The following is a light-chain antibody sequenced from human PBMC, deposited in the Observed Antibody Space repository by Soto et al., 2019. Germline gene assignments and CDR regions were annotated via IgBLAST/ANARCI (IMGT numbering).Light chain of an antibody. CDR2: DAS. CDR3: QHYGSSLSIT. V-gene: IGKV3-20*01. Sequence: EIVLTQSPGTLSLSPGERATLSCRASQSVSSSYLAWYQQKPGQAPRLLIYDASSRATGIPARFSGSGSGTDFTLTVTSLEPEDVAVYYCQHYGSSLSITFGQGTRLEIK. CDR1: QSVSSSY. J-gene: IGKJ5*01.